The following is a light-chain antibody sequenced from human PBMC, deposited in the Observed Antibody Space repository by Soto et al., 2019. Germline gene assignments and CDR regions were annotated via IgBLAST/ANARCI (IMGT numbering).Light chain of an antibody. Sequence: EIVMTQSPDTLSVSPGERATLSCRASQSVSSNLAWYQQIPGQPPRLLIYDSTNRAAGIPARFSGSGSGTDFTLTISGLQSEDFAVYYCQQYNDWPRTFGQGTKVDIK. CDR2: DST. CDR1: QSVSSN. CDR3: QQYNDWPRT. V-gene: IGKV3D-15*01. J-gene: IGKJ1*01.